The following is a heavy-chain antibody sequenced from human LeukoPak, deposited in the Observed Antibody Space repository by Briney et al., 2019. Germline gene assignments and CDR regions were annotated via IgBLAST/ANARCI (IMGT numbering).Heavy chain of an antibody. Sequence: GGSLRLSCAASGFTVSSNYMSWVRQAPGKGLEWVSVIYSGGNTYYAGSVQGRFTMSRENPKNTLYLQMNSLRAEDTAVYYCARAHDRGYYYGFDYWGQGTLVTVSS. J-gene: IGHJ4*02. CDR1: GFTVSSNY. V-gene: IGHV3-66*01. CDR2: IYSGGNT. CDR3: ARAHDRGYYYGFDY. D-gene: IGHD3-22*01.